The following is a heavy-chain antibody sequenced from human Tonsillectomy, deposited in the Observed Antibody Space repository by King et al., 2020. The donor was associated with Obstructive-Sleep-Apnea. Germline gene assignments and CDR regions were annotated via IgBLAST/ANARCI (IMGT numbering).Heavy chain of an antibody. V-gene: IGHV4-34*01. Sequence: VQLQQWGAGLLKPSETLSLTCAVYVGSFSDYYWSWIRQPPGKGLEWIGEINHSGSTNYNLSLKSLVTISVDMSKNQFSLKLTSVTAADTAVYYCARGSGAADVNWFDPWGQGALVTVSS. CDR2: INHSGST. D-gene: IGHD6-13*01. CDR3: ARGSGAADVNWFDP. CDR1: VGSFSDYY. J-gene: IGHJ5*02.